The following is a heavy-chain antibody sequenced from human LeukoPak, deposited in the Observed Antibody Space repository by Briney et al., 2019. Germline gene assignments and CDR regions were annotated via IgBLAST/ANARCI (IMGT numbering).Heavy chain of an antibody. Sequence: ASLYVSCEPSGYTFSSYGISCVRQTPRQRGERMGWICAYNGNTNSAQKLQGRVTMTTDPSTSTAYMELMSLRSDDTAVYYCARAIFLLDCSSTSCSSGALYYYYYYMDVWGKGTTVTVSS. V-gene: IGHV1-18*01. D-gene: IGHD2-2*01. CDR3: ARAIFLLDCSSTSCSSGALYYYYYYMDV. CDR1: GYTFSSYG. CDR2: ICAYNGNT. J-gene: IGHJ6*03.